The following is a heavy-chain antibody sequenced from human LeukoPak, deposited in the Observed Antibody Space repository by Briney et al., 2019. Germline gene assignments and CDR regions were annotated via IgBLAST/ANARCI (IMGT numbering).Heavy chain of an antibody. D-gene: IGHD3-3*01. Sequence: SETLSLTCAVYGGSFSGYYWIWIRQPPGKGLEWIGEINHSGSTNYNPSLKSRVTISVDTSKNQFSLKLSSVTAADTAVYYCARGRAEWLFYYYYMDVWGKGTTVTVSS. CDR3: ARGRAEWLFYYYYMDV. V-gene: IGHV4-34*01. J-gene: IGHJ6*03. CDR2: INHSGST. CDR1: GGSFSGYY.